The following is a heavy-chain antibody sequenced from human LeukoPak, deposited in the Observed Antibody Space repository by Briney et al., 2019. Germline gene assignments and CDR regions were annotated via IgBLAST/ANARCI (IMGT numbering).Heavy chain of an antibody. J-gene: IGHJ6*03. V-gene: IGHV4-59*01. Sequence: SETLSLTCTVSGGSISSYYWSWIRQPPGKGLEWIGYIYYSGSTNYNPSLKSRVTISVDTSKNQFSLELSSVTAADTAVYYCARAHCSSTSCYGGGWDYYYYYMDVWGKGTTVTVSS. CDR2: IYYSGST. CDR1: GGSISSYY. D-gene: IGHD2-2*01. CDR3: ARAHCSSTSCYGGGWDYYYYYMDV.